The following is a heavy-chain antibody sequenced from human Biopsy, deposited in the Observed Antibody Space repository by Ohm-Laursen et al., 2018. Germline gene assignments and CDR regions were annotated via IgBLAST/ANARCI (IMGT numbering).Heavy chain of an antibody. Sequence: SETLSLTCAVFGFSISSGFHWAWIRQPPGKGLERIGFIYRTGTTTYNPSFKSRVAMAVDTSKNQFSLTLNSVTAADTAVYYCARMKGRGYFDYWGQGTLVTVSS. CDR1: GFSISSGFH. V-gene: IGHV4-38-2*01. CDR3: ARMKGRGYFDY. J-gene: IGHJ4*02. D-gene: IGHD2-15*01. CDR2: IYRTGTT.